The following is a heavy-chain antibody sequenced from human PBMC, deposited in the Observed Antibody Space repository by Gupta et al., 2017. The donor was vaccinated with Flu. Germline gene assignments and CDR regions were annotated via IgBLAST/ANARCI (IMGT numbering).Heavy chain of an antibody. Sequence: QVQLVESGGGVVQPGRSLSLSCAASVFTFSSYGLHWVRQAPGKGLEWVAVIWYDGSNKYYADSVKGRFTISRDNSKNTLYLQMNSLRAEDTAVYYCARDLGAVAGTSAFDIWGQGTMVTVSS. D-gene: IGHD6-19*01. CDR3: ARDLGAVAGTSAFDI. J-gene: IGHJ3*02. CDR2: IWYDGSNK. CDR1: VFTFSSYG. V-gene: IGHV3-33*01.